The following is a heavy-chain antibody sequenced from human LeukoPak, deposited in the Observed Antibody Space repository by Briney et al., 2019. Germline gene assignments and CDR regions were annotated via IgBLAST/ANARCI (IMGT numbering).Heavy chain of an antibody. V-gene: IGHV3-21*01. J-gene: IGHJ5*02. CDR2: ISTSSSYI. D-gene: IGHD2-15*01. CDR3: ARGADGVSSNSRGWFDP. Sequence: GGSLRLSCAASGFTFSSYNMNWVRQAPGKGLEWVSSISTSSSYIYYADSLKGRFTISRHNAKNSLYLHMNSLRAEDTAVYYCARGADGVSSNSRGWFDPWGQGTLVTVSS. CDR1: GFTFSSYN.